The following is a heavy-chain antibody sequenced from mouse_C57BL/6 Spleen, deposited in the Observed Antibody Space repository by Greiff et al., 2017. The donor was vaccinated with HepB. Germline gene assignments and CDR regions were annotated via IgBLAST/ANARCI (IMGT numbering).Heavy chain of an antibody. CDR2: IYPGDGDT. CDR3: ARRGLHGFAY. D-gene: IGHD2-4*01. CDR1: GYAFSSSW. V-gene: IGHV1-82*01. J-gene: IGHJ3*01. Sequence: VQLQQSGPELVKPGASVKISCKASGYAFSSSWMNWVKQRPGKGLEWIGRIYPGDGDTNYNGKFKGKATLTADKSSSTAYMQLSSLTSEDSAVYFCARRGLHGFAYWGKGTLVTVSA.